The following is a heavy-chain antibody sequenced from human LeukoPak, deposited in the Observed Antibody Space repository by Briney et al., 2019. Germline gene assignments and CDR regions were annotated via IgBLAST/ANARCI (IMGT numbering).Heavy chain of an antibody. CDR3: ARIGFSSGWRYDY. D-gene: IGHD6-19*01. V-gene: IGHV1-2*02. CDR2: INPNSGGT. J-gene: IGHJ4*02. CDR1: GYTFTSYG. Sequence: GASVKVSCKASGYTFTSYGISWVRQAPGQGLEWMGWINPNSGGTNYAQKFQGRVTMTRDTSISTAYMELSRLRSDDTAVYYCARIGFSSGWRYDYWGQGTLVTVSS.